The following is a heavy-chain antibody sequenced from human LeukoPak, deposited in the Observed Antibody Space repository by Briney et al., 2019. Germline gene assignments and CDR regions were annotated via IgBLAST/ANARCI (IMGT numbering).Heavy chain of an antibody. D-gene: IGHD2-2*01. CDR2: FYNSGSS. CDR1: GGSISDYY. V-gene: IGHV4-59*12. Sequence: PSETLSLTCTVSGGSISDYYRGWIRQPPGKGLEWIGYFYNSGSSTYNPSLKSRVTISVDTSKEQFSLKLSSVTAADTAVYYCARSPPYCSSTSCYQQSWFDPWGQGTLVTVSS. CDR3: ARSPPYCSSTSCYQQSWFDP. J-gene: IGHJ5*02.